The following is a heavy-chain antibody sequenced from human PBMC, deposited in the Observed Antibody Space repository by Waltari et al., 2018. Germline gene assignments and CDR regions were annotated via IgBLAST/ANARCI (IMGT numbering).Heavy chain of an antibody. Sequence: QVQLVQSGAEVKKPGASVKVSCKASGYTFTSYYMHWVRQAPGQGLEWMGIINPRGGTTSEAQKFQGRVTMTRDTSTSTVYMELSSLRAEDTAVYYCATQRPSGPADCMDVWGQGTTVTVSS. CDR1: GYTFTSYY. CDR2: INPRGGTT. D-gene: IGHD3-10*01. V-gene: IGHV1-46*01. CDR3: ATQRPSGPADCMDV. J-gene: IGHJ6*02.